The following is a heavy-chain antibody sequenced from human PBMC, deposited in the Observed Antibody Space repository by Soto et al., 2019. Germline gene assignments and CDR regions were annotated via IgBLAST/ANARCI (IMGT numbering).Heavy chain of an antibody. V-gene: IGHV1-18*01. J-gene: IGHJ6*02. CDR3: AKNGHPPYYYYGMDV. Sequence: ASVKVSCRASGYSFTTYGISWVRQAPGQGLEWMGWISGYNGDTNNAQKFQDRVTMTIDRSTTTAYLELRSLTSDDTAVYYCAKNGHPPYYYYGMDVWGQGTTVTVSS. D-gene: IGHD2-8*01. CDR2: ISGYNGDT. CDR1: GYSFTTYG.